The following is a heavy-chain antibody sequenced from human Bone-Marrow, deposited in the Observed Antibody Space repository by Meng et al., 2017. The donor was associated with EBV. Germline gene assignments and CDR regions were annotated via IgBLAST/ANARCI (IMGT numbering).Heavy chain of an antibody. CDR2: INHSGST. Sequence: QVQLQESGPGLVKPSXXLSLTCAVYGGSFSGYYWSWIRQPPGKGLEWIGEINHSGSTNYNPSLKSRVTISVDKSKNQFSLKLSSVTAADTAVYYCAKGGGYYYDSSGFHYDYWGQGTLVTVSS. CDR3: AKGGGYYYDSSGFHYDY. CDR1: GGSFSGYY. J-gene: IGHJ4*02. V-gene: IGHV4-34*09. D-gene: IGHD3-22*01.